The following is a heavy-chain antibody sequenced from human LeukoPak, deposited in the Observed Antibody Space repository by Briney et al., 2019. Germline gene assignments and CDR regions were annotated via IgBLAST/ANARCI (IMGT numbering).Heavy chain of an antibody. V-gene: IGHV4-34*01. CDR2: INHSGST. Sequence: SETLSLTCAVYGGSFSGYYWSWIRQPPGKGLEWIGEINHSGSTNYNPSLKSRVTISVDTSKNQFSLKLSSVTAAGTAVYYCARRRVLRFLEWLSRWFNPWGQGTLVTVSS. CDR3: ARRRVLRFLEWLSRWFNP. D-gene: IGHD3-3*01. CDR1: GGSFSGYY. J-gene: IGHJ5*02.